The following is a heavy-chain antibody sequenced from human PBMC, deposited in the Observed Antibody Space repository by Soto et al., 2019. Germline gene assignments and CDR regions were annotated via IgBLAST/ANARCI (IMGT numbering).Heavy chain of an antibody. D-gene: IGHD3-3*01. V-gene: IGHV4-38-2*02. CDR1: GYSITTAYH. CDR3: SRQSYITLFGVALRGMDY. CDR2: IYETGKT. Sequence: SETLSLTCTVFGYSITTAYHWGWIRQPPGKGLEWIGAIYETGKTYYSPSLKSRLTISVDTSKNQFSLKLSSVTAADTAVYYCSRQSYITLFGVALRGMDYWGQGHLVIVSS. J-gene: IGHJ4*02.